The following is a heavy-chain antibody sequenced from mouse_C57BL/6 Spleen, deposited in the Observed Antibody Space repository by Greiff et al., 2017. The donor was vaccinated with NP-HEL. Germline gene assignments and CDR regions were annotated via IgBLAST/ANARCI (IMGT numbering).Heavy chain of an antibody. V-gene: IGHV6-6*01. Sequence: EVKLVESGGGLVQPGGSMKLSCAASGFTFSDAWMDWVRQSPEKGLEWVAEIRNKANNHATYYAESVKGRFTISRDDSKSSVYLQMNSLRAEDTGIYYCTRLTGTYWYFDVWGTGTTVTVSS. D-gene: IGHD4-1*01. J-gene: IGHJ1*03. CDR2: IRNKANNHAT. CDR3: TRLTGTYWYFDV. CDR1: GFTFSDAW.